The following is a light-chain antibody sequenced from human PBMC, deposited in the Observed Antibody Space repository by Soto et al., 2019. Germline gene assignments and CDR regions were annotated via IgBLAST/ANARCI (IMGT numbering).Light chain of an antibody. CDR2: AAP. J-gene: IGKJ2*02. V-gene: IGKV1-39*01. CDR1: QSISTY. CDR3: QQSYSTPRT. Sequence: DIQMTQSPSSLSASVGDRVTITCRASQSISTYLNWYQQKVGKAPKLLIYAAPSLQRGVPSRFSGSGSGTDFTLTISSLQPEDVATYYCQQSYSTPRTFGQGTKLEIK.